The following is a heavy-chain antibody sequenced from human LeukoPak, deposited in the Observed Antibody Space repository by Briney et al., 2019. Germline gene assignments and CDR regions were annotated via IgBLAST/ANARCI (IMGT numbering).Heavy chain of an antibody. J-gene: IGHJ6*03. Sequence: GGSLRLSCAASGFTFSSYGMHWVRQAPGKGLEWVAVISYDGSNKYYADSVKGRFTISRDNSKNTLYLQMNSLRAEDTAVYYCAKRQAVRGSRDYYYMDVWGKGTTVTVSS. CDR3: AKRQAVRGSRDYYYMDV. CDR2: ISYDGSNK. CDR1: GFTFSSYG. V-gene: IGHV3-30*18. D-gene: IGHD3-10*01.